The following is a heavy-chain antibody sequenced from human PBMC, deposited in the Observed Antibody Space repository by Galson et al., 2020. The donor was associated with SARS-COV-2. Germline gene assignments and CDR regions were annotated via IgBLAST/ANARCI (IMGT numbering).Heavy chain of an antibody. CDR2: ISGGGDSA. J-gene: IGHJ4*02. V-gene: IGHV3-23*01. Sequence: GESLKISCAASGFTFSSFAMTWVRQAPGKGLEWLSVISGGGDSALYADSVKGRFTISRDNSKNTVYLQMNSLRDDDTAVYYCAKAQGAGGCDPLNLWGQGTLVTVSS. D-gene: IGHD1-26*01. CDR1: GFTFSSFA. CDR3: AKAQGAGGCDPLNL.